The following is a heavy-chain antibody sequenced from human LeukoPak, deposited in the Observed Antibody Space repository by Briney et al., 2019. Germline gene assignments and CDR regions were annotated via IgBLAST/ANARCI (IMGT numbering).Heavy chain of an antibody. D-gene: IGHD6-6*01. CDR3: AKFGSSGLQGY. CDR1: GFTVSNNH. CDR2: IYSGGST. Sequence: AGGSLRLSCAASGFTVSNNHMSWVRQAPGKGLEWVSVIYSGGSTYYADSVKGRFTISRDNSKDTLYLQMNSLKSEDTAVYYCAKFGSSGLQGYWGQGTLVTVSS. V-gene: IGHV3-66*01. J-gene: IGHJ4*02.